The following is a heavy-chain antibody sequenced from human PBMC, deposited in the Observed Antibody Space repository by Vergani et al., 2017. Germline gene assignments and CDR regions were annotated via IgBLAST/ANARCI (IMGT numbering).Heavy chain of an antibody. Sequence: QVQLQESGPGLVKPSQTLSLTCTVSGGSISSGSYYWSWIRQPAGKGLEWIGRIYTSGSTNYNPSLKSRVTISVGTSKNQFSLNLSSVTAADTAVYYCARERRGGTFDYWGQGTLVTVSS. V-gene: IGHV4-61*02. J-gene: IGHJ4*02. CDR3: ARERRGGTFDY. CDR2: IYTSGST. D-gene: IGHD2-15*01. CDR1: GGSISSGSYY.